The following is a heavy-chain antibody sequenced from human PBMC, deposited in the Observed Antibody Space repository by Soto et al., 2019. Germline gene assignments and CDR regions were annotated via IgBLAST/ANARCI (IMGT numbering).Heavy chain of an antibody. CDR2: ISYDGSNK. D-gene: IGHD3-10*01. J-gene: IGHJ4*02. CDR3: AKTLSYYYASGSPDC. CDR1: GFTFSYYG. Sequence: VQLLESGGGLVQPGGSLRLSCAASGFTFSYYGMHWVRQAPGKGLEWVAVISYDGSNKYYADSVKGRFTISRDNSKNTLYLQMSSLRAEDTALYYCAKTLSYYYASGSPDCWGQGTLVTVSS. V-gene: IGHV3-30*18.